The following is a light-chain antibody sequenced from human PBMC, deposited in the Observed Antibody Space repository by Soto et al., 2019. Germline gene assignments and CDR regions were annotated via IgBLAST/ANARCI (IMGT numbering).Light chain of an antibody. CDR3: QQRSNLIT. V-gene: IGKV3D-20*02. Sequence: EIVLTQSPGTLSLSPGERATLSCRSSQTVSSSFLAWYQQTPGQAPRLLIYAASSRATGIPDRFSGSGSGTDFTLTISSLEPEDFAVYYCQQRSNLITFGQGTRLEIK. CDR1: QTVSSSF. J-gene: IGKJ5*01. CDR2: AAS.